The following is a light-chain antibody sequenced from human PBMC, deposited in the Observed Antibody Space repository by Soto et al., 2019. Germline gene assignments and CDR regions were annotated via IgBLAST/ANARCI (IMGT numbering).Light chain of an antibody. CDR1: QSISSY. V-gene: IGKV1-39*01. CDR3: QQYWDTPWT. Sequence: DIQMTQSPSSLSASVGDRVTITCRASQSISSYLNWYQQKPGKAPKLLIYAASSLQSGVPSRFSGSGSGTDFALTISSLQAEDVAVYYCQQYWDTPWTFGQGTKVDI. J-gene: IGKJ1*01. CDR2: AAS.